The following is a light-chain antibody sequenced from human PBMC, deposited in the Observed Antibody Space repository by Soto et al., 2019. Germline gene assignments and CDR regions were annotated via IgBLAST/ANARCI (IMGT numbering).Light chain of an antibody. J-gene: IGKJ1*01. CDR2: GAS. V-gene: IGKV3-20*01. CDR3: QRYGSSPWT. CDR1: QSVSSSY. Sequence: EIVLTQSPGTLSLSPGERATLSCRASQSVSSSYLAWYQQKSGQPPRLLIYGASSRATGIPDRFSGSGSGTDFTLTISRLEPEDFAVYFCQRYGSSPWTFGQGTKVEIK.